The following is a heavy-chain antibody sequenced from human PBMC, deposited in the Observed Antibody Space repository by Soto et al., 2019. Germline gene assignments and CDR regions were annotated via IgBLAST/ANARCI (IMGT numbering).Heavy chain of an antibody. D-gene: IGHD2-15*01. CDR1: GGSFKSGSYY. CDR3: ARGGGRDGYYFDY. CDR2: VYHTGRT. V-gene: IGHV4-61*01. J-gene: IGHJ4*02. Sequence: ASETLSLTCTVSGGSFKSGSYYWSWIRQPPGKGLEWIGYVYHTGRTDYNPSLKSRVSISMDTSKNQFSLDLDSVTPADTAVYFCARGGGRDGYYFDYWGQGTLVTVSS.